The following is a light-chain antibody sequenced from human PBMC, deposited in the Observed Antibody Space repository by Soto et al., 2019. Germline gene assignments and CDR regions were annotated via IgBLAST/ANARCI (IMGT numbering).Light chain of an antibody. Sequence: EIVMTQSPATLSVSPGERAPLSSRASQSVSGNLAWYQQKPGQAPRLLIYGASTRATGIPARFNGSGSGTEYTLTITGLQSEDFAVYYCQQFQNWPLFGGGTKVEIK. J-gene: IGKJ4*01. CDR3: QQFQNWPL. V-gene: IGKV3-15*01. CDR2: GAS. CDR1: QSVSGN.